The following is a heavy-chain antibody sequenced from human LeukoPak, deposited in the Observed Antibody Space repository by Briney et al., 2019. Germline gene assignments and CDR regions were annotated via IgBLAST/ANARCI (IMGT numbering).Heavy chain of an antibody. CDR3: AGGPKQQLLWGRASNGFDP. CDR2: ITGSTRST. V-gene: IGHV3-23*01. D-gene: IGHD2-2*01. J-gene: IGHJ5*02. Sequence: QPGGSLRLSCAASGFSFSSYGMSWVRQAPGTGLEWVSAITGSTRSTYYTDSVKGRFTISRDNSRNTLYLQMNSLRAEDTAVYYCAGGPKQQLLWGRASNGFDPWGQGTLVTVSS. CDR1: GFSFSSYG.